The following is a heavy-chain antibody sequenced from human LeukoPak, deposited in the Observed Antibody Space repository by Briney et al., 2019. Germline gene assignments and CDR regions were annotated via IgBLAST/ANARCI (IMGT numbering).Heavy chain of an antibody. J-gene: IGHJ5*02. CDR3: AKGVVVPAAFDWFDP. CDR2: ISSSSSTI. D-gene: IGHD2-2*01. V-gene: IGHV3-48*01. CDR1: GFTFSSYS. Sequence: GGSLRLSCAASGFTFSSYSMNWVRQAPGKGLEWVSYISSSSSTIYYADSVKGRFTISRDNAKNSLYLRMNSLRAEDTAVYYCAKGVVVPAAFDWFDPWGQGTLVTVSS.